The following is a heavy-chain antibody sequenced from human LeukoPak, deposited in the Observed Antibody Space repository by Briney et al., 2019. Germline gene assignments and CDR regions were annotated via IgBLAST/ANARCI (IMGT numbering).Heavy chain of an antibody. CDR1: GFTFSSDT. CDR2: ITSGSSYI. J-gene: IGHJ3*02. V-gene: IGHV3-21*01. D-gene: IGHD2/OR15-2a*01. CDR3: ARDHADVRALDAFDI. Sequence: GGSLRLSCAASGFTFSSDTMNWVRQAPGKGLEWVSSITSGSSYIFYADSVKGRFTISRDNAYNSLYLQMNSLRAEDTAVYYCARDHADVRALDAFDIWGQGTMVTVSS.